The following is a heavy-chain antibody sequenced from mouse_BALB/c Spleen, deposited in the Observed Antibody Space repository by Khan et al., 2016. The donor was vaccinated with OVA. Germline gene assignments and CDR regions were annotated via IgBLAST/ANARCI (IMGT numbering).Heavy chain of an antibody. CDR2: INPYNGGT. V-gene: IGHV1-18*01. J-gene: IGHJ3*01. CDR3: VSSASYGDYEEAWFTY. Sequence: VQLQQSGPELVKPGASMKISCKASGYSFTGYTMNWVKQRHGKNLEWIGLINPYNGGTTYSQKFKGKATLTVDRSSSTAYMELLSLTSEDSAVYYYVSSASYGDYEEAWFTYWGQGTLVTVSA. CDR1: GYSFTGYT. D-gene: IGHD2-13*01.